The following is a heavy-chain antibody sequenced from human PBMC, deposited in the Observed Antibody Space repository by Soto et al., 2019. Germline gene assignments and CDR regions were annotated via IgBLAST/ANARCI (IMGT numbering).Heavy chain of an antibody. CDR2: INHSGST. CDR1: GGSFSGYY. J-gene: IGHJ6*02. V-gene: IGHV4-34*01. CDR3: ARNRGVNSNYDRAPYYGMDV. D-gene: IGHD4-4*01. Sequence: SETLSLTCAVYGGSFSGYYWSWIRQPPGKGLERIGEINHSGSTNYNPSLKSRVTISVDTSKNQFSLKLSSVTAADTAVYYCARNRGVNSNYDRAPYYGMDVWGQGTTVTVSS.